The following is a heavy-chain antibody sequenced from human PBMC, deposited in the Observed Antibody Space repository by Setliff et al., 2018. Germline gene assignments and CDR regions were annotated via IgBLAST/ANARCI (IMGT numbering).Heavy chain of an antibody. Sequence: ASVKVSCKASGYTFTGYYMHWVRQATGQGLEWMGWMNPNSGNTGYAQKFQGRVTITRNTSISTAYMELSSLRSEDTAVYYCARRGLGYDFWSGYYTMYYFDYWGQGTLVTVSS. CDR1: GYTFTGYY. CDR2: MNPNSGNT. V-gene: IGHV1-8*03. CDR3: ARRGLGYDFWSGYYTMYYFDY. J-gene: IGHJ4*02. D-gene: IGHD3-3*01.